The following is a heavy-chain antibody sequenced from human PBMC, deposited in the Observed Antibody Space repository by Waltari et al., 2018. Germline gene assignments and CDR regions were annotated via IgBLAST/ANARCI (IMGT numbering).Heavy chain of an antibody. Sequence: QVLLVQSGTEVKEPGSSVKVSCKASGYTLTDYYIHWVRQAPGQGLEWMGEINPKTGGTNYAQKFQGRVTTTRDTSTTTAYMELSSLRSEDTAIYYCVRSRGFDYWGQGVLVTVS. J-gene: IGHJ4*02. V-gene: IGHV1-2*02. CDR2: INPKTGGT. D-gene: IGHD2-2*01. CDR3: VRSRGFDY. CDR1: GYTLTDYY.